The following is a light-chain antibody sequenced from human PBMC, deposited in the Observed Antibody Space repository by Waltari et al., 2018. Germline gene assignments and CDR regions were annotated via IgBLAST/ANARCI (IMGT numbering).Light chain of an antibody. J-gene: IGKJ3*01. CDR3: MQALQTPFT. Sequence: DIVMTPSPLSPPVTPGEPASISCRSSQSLLHSNGYNYLDWYLQKPGQSPQLLIYLGSNRASGVPDRFSGSGSGTDFTLKISRVEAEDVGVYYCMQALQTPFTFGPGTKVDIK. V-gene: IGKV2-28*01. CDR2: LGS. CDR1: QSLLHSNGYNY.